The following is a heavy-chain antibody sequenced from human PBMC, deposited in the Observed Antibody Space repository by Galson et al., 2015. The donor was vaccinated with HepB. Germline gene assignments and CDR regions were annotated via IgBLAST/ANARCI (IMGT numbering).Heavy chain of an antibody. CDR1: GFTFSSYA. J-gene: IGHJ4*02. CDR2: ISGSGGST. V-gene: IGHV3-23*01. D-gene: IGHD6-19*01. Sequence: SLRLSCAASGFTFSSYAMSWVRQAPGKGLEWVSAISGSGGSTYYADSVKGRFTISRDNSKYTLYLQMNSLRAEDTAVYYCAKDTPQTWGYSSGGYWGQGTLVTVSS. CDR3: AKDTPQTWGYSSGGY.